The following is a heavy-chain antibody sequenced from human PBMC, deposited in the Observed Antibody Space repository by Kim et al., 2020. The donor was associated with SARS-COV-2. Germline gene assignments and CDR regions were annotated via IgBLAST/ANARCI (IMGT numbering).Heavy chain of an antibody. Sequence: ASVKVSCKASGYTFTSYGISWVRQAPGQGLEWMGWISAYNGNTNYAQKLQGRVTMTTDTSTSTAYMELRSLRSDDTAVYYCARSPTYYDILTGYYRGRYFDYWGQGTLVTVSS. CDR1: GYTFTSYG. J-gene: IGHJ4*02. CDR2: ISAYNGNT. V-gene: IGHV1-18*01. D-gene: IGHD3-9*01. CDR3: ARSPTYYDILTGYYRGRYFDY.